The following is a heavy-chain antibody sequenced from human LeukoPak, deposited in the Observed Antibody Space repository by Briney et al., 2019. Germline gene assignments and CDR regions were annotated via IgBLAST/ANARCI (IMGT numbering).Heavy chain of an antibody. V-gene: IGHV4-61*02. CDR3: AREREGPYGYLDY. Sequence: PSETLSLTCTVSGASISSASYYWSWIRQPAGKGLQWIGRIYTSGSTYYNPSLKSRVTISVDMSKNQFPLKLTSVTAADTAVYYCAREREGPYGYLDYWGQGTLVTVSS. J-gene: IGHJ4*02. D-gene: IGHD4-17*01. CDR1: GASISSASYY. CDR2: IYTSGST.